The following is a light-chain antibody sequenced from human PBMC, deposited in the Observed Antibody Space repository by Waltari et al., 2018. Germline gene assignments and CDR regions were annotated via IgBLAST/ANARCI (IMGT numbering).Light chain of an antibody. V-gene: IGKV2-29*03. J-gene: IGKJ4*01. Sequence: DLVMTQSPRSLSVSPGQSASIFCKSRLSLLHVNGKTYLYLYLQRPGQSPQLLISEVSSRLSGVQDRFSGSGSGTDFTLKISRMEPEDVELYYCKQGVKLPLTFGGGTKVEI. CDR2: EVS. CDR1: LSLLHVNGKTY. CDR3: KQGVKLPLT.